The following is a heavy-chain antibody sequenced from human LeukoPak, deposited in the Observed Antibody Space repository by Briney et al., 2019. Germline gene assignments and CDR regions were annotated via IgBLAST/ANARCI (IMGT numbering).Heavy chain of an antibody. CDR1: GFTFRNHA. CDR2: IGDSDIST. J-gene: IGHJ4*02. D-gene: IGHD5-18*01. CDR3: AKDMFNTYGASLFGY. Sequence: GGSLRLSCGTSGFTFRNHAMSWVRQAPGKGLEWVSAIGDSDISTFYADSVKGRFTVSRDNSKNTLFLQMNTLRAEDTAVYYCAKDMFNTYGASLFGYWGQGSLVTVS. V-gene: IGHV3-23*01.